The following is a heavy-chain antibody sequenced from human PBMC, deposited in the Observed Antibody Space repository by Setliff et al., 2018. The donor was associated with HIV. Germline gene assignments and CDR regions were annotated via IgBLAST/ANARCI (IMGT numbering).Heavy chain of an antibody. J-gene: IGHJ4*02. Sequence: GGSLRLSCAASGFTFSTYGMHWVRQAPAKGLEWVANISPDGSATYYVDSVKGRFTISRDNANNLVYLQMNSLRVEDTAVYFCARWGSGSYERVFDYWGQGMLVTVSS. D-gene: IGHD1-26*01. V-gene: IGHV3-7*01. CDR3: ARWGSGSYERVFDY. CDR2: ISPDGSAT. CDR1: GFTFSTYG.